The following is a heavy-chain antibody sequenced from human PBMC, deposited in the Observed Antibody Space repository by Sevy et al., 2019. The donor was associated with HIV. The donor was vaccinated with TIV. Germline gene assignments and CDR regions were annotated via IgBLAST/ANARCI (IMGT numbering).Heavy chain of an antibody. J-gene: IGHJ4*02. CDR2: INPSGGST. Sequence: ASVKVSCKASGYTFSSYYMHWVRQAPGQGLEWRGIINPSGGSTSYAQKFQGRVTMTRATSTSTVYMELSSLRSEDTAVYYCARGGSSGWTYFDYWGQGTLVTVSS. CDR3: ARGGSSGWTYFDY. D-gene: IGHD6-19*01. CDR1: GYTFSSYY. V-gene: IGHV1-46*01.